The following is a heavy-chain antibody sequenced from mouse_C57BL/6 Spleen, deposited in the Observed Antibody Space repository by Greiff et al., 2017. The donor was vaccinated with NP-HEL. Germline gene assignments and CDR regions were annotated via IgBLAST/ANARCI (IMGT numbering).Heavy chain of an antibody. J-gene: IGHJ1*03. Sequence: QVQLQQSGAELAKPGASVKLSCKASGYIFTEYTIHWVKQRSGQGLEWIGCCYPGSGSIKYNEKFKDKATLPADKSSSTVYMELSRLTSEDSAVYFCARHGPGYYWYFDVWGTGTTVTVSS. V-gene: IGHV1-62-2*01. D-gene: IGHD2-2*01. CDR3: ARHGPGYYWYFDV. CDR2: CYPGSGSI. CDR1: GYIFTEYT.